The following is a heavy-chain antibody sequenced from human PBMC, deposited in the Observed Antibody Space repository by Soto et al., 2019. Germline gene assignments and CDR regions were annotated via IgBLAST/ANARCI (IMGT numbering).Heavy chain of an antibody. V-gene: IGHV4-34*01. Sequence: SETLSLTCAVYGGSFSGYYWSWIRQPPGKGLEWIGEINHSGSTNYNPSLKSRVTISVDTSKNQFSLKLSSVTAADTAVYYCARGGRGSSVPYYYYYYGMDVWAQGTTVTVS. CDR3: ARGGRGSSVPYYYYYYGMDV. CDR2: INHSGST. CDR1: GGSFSGYY. D-gene: IGHD6-6*01. J-gene: IGHJ6*02.